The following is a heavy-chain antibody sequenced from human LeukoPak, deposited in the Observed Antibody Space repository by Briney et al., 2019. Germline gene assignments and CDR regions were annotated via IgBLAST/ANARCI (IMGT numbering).Heavy chain of an antibody. CDR3: ARVLLSNYDFWSGYSNWFDP. J-gene: IGHJ5*02. Sequence: PSETLSLTCTVSGYSIGSISSTYYWGWVRQSPGKGLEWIGSIYHSGSTYYNPSLKSRVTISVDTSKNQFSLKLSSVTAADTAVYYCARVLLSNYDFWSGYSNWFDPWGQGTLVTVSS. CDR2: IYHSGST. D-gene: IGHD3-3*01. CDR1: GYSIGSISSTYY. V-gene: IGHV4-38-2*02.